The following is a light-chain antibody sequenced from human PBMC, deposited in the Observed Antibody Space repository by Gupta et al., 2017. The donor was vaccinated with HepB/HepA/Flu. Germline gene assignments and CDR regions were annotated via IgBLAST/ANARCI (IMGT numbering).Light chain of an antibody. V-gene: IGKV2-28*01. Sequence: DVGMTQSPLPLSVTSGETASISCRSSQSLLHSSGHNYLDWYLQKPEQSPQLLIYLGSNPASGVSDRISGSGSGTDFTMKSSRVEAEDVGVYCCMRASHTLWTFGQGTKVEIK. CDR2: LGS. J-gene: IGKJ1*01. CDR1: QSLLHSSGHNY. CDR3: MRASHTLWT.